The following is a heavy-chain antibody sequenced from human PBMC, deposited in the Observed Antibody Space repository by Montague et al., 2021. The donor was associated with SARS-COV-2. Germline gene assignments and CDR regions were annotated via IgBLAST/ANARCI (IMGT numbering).Heavy chain of an antibody. Sequence: SETLSLTCAVYGGSFSGYYWSWIRQPPGKGLEWIGEINHSGSTNYNPSLKSRVTISVDTSKNQFSLKLNSVTAVDTAVYYCAREVGRGYSGYEGEYWGQGTLVTVSS. D-gene: IGHD5-12*01. J-gene: IGHJ4*02. CDR2: INHSGST. CDR3: AREVGRGYSGYEGEY. V-gene: IGHV4-34*01. CDR1: GGSFSGYY.